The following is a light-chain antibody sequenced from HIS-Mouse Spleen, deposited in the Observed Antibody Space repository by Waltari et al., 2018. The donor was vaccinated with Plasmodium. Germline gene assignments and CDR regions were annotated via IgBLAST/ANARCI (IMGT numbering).Light chain of an antibody. CDR1: KLGDNY. V-gene: IGLV3-1*01. CDR3: QAWDSSTVV. CDR2: QDT. J-gene: IGLJ2*01. Sequence: SYELTQPPSVSVSPGQTASITCSGEKLGDNYACWYQQKPGKSTVLVIYQDTKRPSGIPERFSGSNSGNTATLTISGTQAMDEADYYCQAWDSSTVVFGGGTKLTVL.